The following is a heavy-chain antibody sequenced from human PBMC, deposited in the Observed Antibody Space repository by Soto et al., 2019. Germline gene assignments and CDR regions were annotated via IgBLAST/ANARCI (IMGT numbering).Heavy chain of an antibody. CDR1: GGTFSSYA. D-gene: IGHD2-8*01. J-gene: IGHJ6*02. CDR2: IIPIFGTA. CDR3: ARAETYCTNGVCNGNYYYVMDV. Sequence: VASVKVSCKASGGTFSSYAISWVRQAPGQGLEWMGGIIPIFGTANYAQKFQGRVTITADKSTSTAYMELSSLRSEDTAVYYCARAETYCTNGVCNGNYYYVMDVWGQGTTVTVSS. V-gene: IGHV1-69*06.